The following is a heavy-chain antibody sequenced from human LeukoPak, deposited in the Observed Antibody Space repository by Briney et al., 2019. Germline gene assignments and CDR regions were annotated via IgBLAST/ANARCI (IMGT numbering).Heavy chain of an antibody. D-gene: IGHD3-10*01. Sequence: RTRGSLRLSCAASGSTFSDYYMSWIRQAPGKGLEWISYISSRSDYTNYIDSVKGRFTISRDNAKNSLYLQMNSLRADDTAVYYCARSPDYYGSGSSHVDYYYGMDVWGRGTTVTVSS. J-gene: IGHJ6*02. V-gene: IGHV3-11*03. CDR1: GSTFSDYY. CDR3: ARSPDYYGSGSSHVDYYYGMDV. CDR2: ISSRSDYT.